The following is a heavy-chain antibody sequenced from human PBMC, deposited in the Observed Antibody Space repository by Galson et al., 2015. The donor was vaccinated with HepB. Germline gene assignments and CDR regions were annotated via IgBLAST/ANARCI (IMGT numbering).Heavy chain of an antibody. D-gene: IGHD2-15*01. CDR1: GLTFSNCG. J-gene: IGHJ6*03. V-gene: IGHV3-23*01. CDR3: ANGCSFTSCDNYFFHIDL. CDR2: ISASGTYT. Sequence: SLRLSCAVSGLTFSNCGMSWVRQVPGKGLEWVSSISASGTYTFYAESVTGRFTISRDNSKNTVNLQMNSLRAEDTAVYYCANGCSFTSCDNYFFHIDLWGKGTTVTVSS.